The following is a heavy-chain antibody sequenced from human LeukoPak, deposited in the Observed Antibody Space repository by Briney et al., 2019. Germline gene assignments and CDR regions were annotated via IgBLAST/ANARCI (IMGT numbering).Heavy chain of an antibody. V-gene: IGHV3-21*01. CDR3: ARHRTASDY. Sequence: GGSLRLSCAASGFTFSTYEMNWVRQAPGKGLEWVSYITSSSSYIYYADSVKGRFTISRDNAKSSLYLQMNSLRAEDTALYYCARHRTASDYWGQGTLVTVSS. J-gene: IGHJ4*02. CDR2: ITSSSSYI. CDR1: GFTFSTYE. D-gene: IGHD3-16*02.